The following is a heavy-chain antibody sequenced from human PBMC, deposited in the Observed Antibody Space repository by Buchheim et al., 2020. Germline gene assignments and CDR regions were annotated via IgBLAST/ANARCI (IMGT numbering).Heavy chain of an antibody. CDR3: AAGGGYVGFYHY. J-gene: IGHJ4*01. CDR1: GFTFSSYS. D-gene: IGHD5-12*01. Sequence: EVQLVESGGGLVQPGWSLRLSCAASGFTFSSYSMNWVRQAPGKGLEWVSYISSSSSTIYYADSVNGRFTISIDNAKNSLYLQMNRLRAEDTAVYYCAAGGGYVGFYHYWGQGTL. CDR2: ISSSSSTI. V-gene: IGHV3-48*01.